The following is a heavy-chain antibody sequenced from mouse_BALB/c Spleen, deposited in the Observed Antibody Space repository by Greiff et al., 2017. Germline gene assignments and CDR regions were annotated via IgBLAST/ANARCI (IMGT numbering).Heavy chain of an antibody. Sequence: QVQLQQPGAELVKPGASVKMSCKASGYTFTSYNMHWVKQTPGQGLEWIGAIYPGNGDTSYNQKFKGKATLTADKSSSTAYMQLSSLTSEDSAVYYCARGGYSFDYGGQGTTLTVSS. CDR3: ARGGYSFDY. CDR2: IYPGNGDT. V-gene: IGHV1-12*01. J-gene: IGHJ2*01. CDR1: GYTFTSYN.